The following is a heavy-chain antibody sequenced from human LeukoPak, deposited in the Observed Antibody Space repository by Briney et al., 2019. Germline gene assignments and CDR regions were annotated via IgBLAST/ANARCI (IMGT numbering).Heavy chain of an antibody. Sequence: PSETLSLTXAVYGGSFSGYYWSWIRQPPGKGLEWIGEINHSGSTNYNPSLKSRVTISVDTSKNQFSLKLSSVTAADTAVYYCARAGDYYDLSYWGQGTLVTVSS. D-gene: IGHD3-22*01. CDR2: INHSGST. V-gene: IGHV4-34*01. J-gene: IGHJ4*02. CDR1: GGSFSGYY. CDR3: ARAGDYYDLSY.